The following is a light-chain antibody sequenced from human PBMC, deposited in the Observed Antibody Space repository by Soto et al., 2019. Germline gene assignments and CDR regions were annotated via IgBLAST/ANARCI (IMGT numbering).Light chain of an antibody. Sequence: EIVVTQSPCTLSLYPGERATLSCRASQSVRFYLAWYQQKPGQAPRLLIYDASNRATGVPARFSGSGSGTDFTLTISSLEPEDFAVYYCQQRVNWPRTFGQGTKV. CDR1: QSVRFY. CDR3: QQRVNWPRT. J-gene: IGKJ1*01. CDR2: DAS. V-gene: IGKV3-11*01.